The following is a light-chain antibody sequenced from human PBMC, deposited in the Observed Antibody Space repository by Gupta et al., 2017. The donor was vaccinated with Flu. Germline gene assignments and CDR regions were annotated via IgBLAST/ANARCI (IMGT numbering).Light chain of an antibody. J-gene: IGKJ5*01. CDR1: QDIRKY. CDR2: DAS. Sequence: DIQMTQSPSCLSAAVGDRVTITCQASQDIRKYLNWYQQKPGKAPKLLIYDASNLERGVPSRFSGSGSGTDFTFTISSLQPEDIATYYCQQYDSLPIAFGQGTRLEIK. CDR3: QQYDSLPIA. V-gene: IGKV1-33*01.